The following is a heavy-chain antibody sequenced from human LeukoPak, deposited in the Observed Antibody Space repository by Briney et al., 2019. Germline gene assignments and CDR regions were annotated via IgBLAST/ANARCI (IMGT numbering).Heavy chain of an antibody. Sequence: GGSLRLSCAASGFTFSRYWMHWVRQAPGKGLVWVSRLNTDGSWTNYADSVKGRFTISRDNAKNTLYLQMNSLRVGDTAVYYCAKDLSGAHDYWGQGTVVTVSS. D-gene: IGHD2-15*01. CDR2: LNTDGSWT. CDR1: GFTFSRYW. V-gene: IGHV3-74*01. CDR3: AKDLSGAHDY. J-gene: IGHJ4*02.